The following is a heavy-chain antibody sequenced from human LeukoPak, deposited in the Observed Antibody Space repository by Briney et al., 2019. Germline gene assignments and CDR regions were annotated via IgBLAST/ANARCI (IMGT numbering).Heavy chain of an antibody. J-gene: IGHJ4*02. CDR1: GGSISSSNW. CDR3: ARDTGYCSGGSCYVLRYFDY. CDR2: IYYSGST. V-gene: IGHV4-4*02. Sequence: SETLSLTCAVSGGSISSSNWWSWVRQPPGKGLEWIGEIYYSGSTNYNPSLKSRVTISVDKSKNQFSLKLSSVTAADTAVYYCARDTGYCSGGSCYVLRYFDYWGQGTLVTVSS. D-gene: IGHD2-15*01.